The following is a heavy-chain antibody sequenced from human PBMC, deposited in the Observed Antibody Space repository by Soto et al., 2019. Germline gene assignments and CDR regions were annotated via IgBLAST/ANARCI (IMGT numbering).Heavy chain of an antibody. D-gene: IGHD3-9*01. V-gene: IGHV3-48*02. J-gene: IGHJ4*02. CDR3: ARDTRYYDILTGKLYYFDY. CDR1: GFTFSSYS. CDR2: ISSSSSTI. Sequence: GGSLRLSCAASGFTFSSYSMNWVRQAPGKGLEWVSYISSSSSTIYYADSVKGRFTISRDNAKNSLYLQMNSLRDEDTAVYYCARDTRYYDILTGKLYYFDYWGQGTLVTVSS.